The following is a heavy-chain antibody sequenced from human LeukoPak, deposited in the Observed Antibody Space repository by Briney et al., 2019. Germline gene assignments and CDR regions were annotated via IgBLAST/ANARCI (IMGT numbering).Heavy chain of an antibody. CDR3: ARSRSRDFWSGDKGAFDI. CDR2: INHSGST. Sequence: IPSETLSLTCAVYGGSFSGYYWSWIRQPPGKGLEWIGEINHSGSTNYNPSLKSRVTISVDTSKNQFSLKLSSVTAADTAVYYCARSRSRDFWSGDKGAFDIWGQGTMVTVSS. J-gene: IGHJ3*02. V-gene: IGHV4-34*01. D-gene: IGHD3-3*01. CDR1: GGSFSGYY.